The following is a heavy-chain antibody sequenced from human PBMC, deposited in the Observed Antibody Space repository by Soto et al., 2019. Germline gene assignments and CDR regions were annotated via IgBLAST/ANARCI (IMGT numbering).Heavy chain of an antibody. V-gene: IGHV4-4*02. D-gene: IGHD4-17*01. CDR1: GGSISSSNW. Sequence: QVQLQESGPGLVKPSGTLSLTCAVSGGSISSSNWWSWVRQPPGKGLEWIGEIYHSGSTNYNPSPKSRVXXXVXXSKNQFSLKLSSVTAADTAVYYCARSTRSGTTLDYWGQGTLVTVSS. J-gene: IGHJ4*02. CDR2: IYHSGST. CDR3: ARSTRSGTTLDY.